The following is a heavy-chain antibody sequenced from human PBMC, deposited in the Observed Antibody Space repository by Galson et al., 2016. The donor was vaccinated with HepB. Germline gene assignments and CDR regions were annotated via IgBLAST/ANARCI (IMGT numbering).Heavy chain of an antibody. CDR1: GFTFSNYA. D-gene: IGHD3-10*01. J-gene: IGHJ5*02. CDR3: AKDASFGGHNWFDP. V-gene: IGHV3-23*01. CDR2: ISGSGGHT. Sequence: SLRLSCAASGFTFSNYAMTWVRQAPGKGLEWVSSISGSGGHTYYADSVKGRFTISRDNSKSTLYLQMNSLRAEDTALYYCAKDASFGGHNWFDPWGQGTLVTVSS.